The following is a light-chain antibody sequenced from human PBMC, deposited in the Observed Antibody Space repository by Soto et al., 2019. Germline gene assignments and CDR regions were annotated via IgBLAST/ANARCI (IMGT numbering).Light chain of an antibody. CDR3: QQVNNYPLT. V-gene: IGKV1-9*01. CDR1: QGISTF. J-gene: IGKJ4*01. Sequence: DIKLTQSPSFMSASVGDRVTITCRASQGISTFLAWYQQHPGTAPKRLIYDASNLQSGVPSRFSGSGSGTEYTLTISSLQPEDFATYYCQQVNNYPLTFGGGTKVDIK. CDR2: DAS.